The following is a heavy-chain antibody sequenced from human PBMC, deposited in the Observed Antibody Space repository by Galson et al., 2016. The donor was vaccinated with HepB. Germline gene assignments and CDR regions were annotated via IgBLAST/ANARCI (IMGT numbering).Heavy chain of an antibody. CDR2: IIPIFGTP. V-gene: IGHV1-69*06. D-gene: IGHD6-13*01. CDR3: TRGRGSSWFQNFDF. J-gene: IGHJ4*02. Sequence: SVKVSCKASGGTFSSFAISWVRQAPGQGLEWMGGIIPIFGTPNYAQNFQGRVTITADTSTTTAYMELSSLTSDETAMYYCTRGRGSSWFQNFDFWGQGTLVTVSS. CDR1: GGTFSSFA.